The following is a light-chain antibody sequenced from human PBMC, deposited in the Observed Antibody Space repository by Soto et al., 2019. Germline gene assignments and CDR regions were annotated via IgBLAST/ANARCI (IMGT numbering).Light chain of an antibody. V-gene: IGKV3-20*01. J-gene: IGKJ1*01. CDR3: HHYGTSWT. CDR2: GAS. CDR1: QSVTSSF. Sequence: EVVLTQSPGTLSLSPGERATLSCGASQSVTSSFLAWYQQKPGQAPRLLISGASSRATGIPDRFSGSGSGTDFTLTISRLEPEDFAVYYCHHYGTSWTFGQGTKVDIK.